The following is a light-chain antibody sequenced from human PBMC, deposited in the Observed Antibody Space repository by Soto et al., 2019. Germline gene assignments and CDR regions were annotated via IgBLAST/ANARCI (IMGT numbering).Light chain of an antibody. CDR2: XXX. Sequence: DIQMTQSPSTLSASVGDRVTISCRASQTISNWLXWYQQKPGKAPNLLIXXXXXLASGVPSRXSXTGXXTEXXXXXXXXXXXXFATYYCQQYGGYSWTFGHGTKVEIK. V-gene: IGKV1-5*03. CDR1: QTISNW. J-gene: IGKJ1*01. CDR3: QQYGGYSWT.